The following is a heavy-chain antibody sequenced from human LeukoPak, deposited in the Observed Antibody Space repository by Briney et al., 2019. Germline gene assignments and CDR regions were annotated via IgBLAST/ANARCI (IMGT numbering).Heavy chain of an antibody. CDR3: ARRLGEGYADH. CDR1: GGSLSNFY. V-gene: IGHV4-34*01. J-gene: IGHJ4*02. D-gene: IGHD5-24*01. Sequence: SETLFLTRAVHGGSLSNFYWTWMRDPPGKGLEWIGENTHSGRTSYNPSLRSRATISVDTSNYQFSLKLSSVTAADTAVYYCARRLGEGYADHWGQGTLVTVPS. CDR2: NTHSGRT.